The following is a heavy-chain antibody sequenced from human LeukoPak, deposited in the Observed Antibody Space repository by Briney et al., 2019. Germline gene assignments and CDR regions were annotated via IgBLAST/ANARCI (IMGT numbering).Heavy chain of an antibody. J-gene: IGHJ4*02. V-gene: IGHV3-43*02. CDR3: AKESGKFDY. CDR1: GLPIADFA. CDR2: ISGDGVST. Sequence: GGSLRLSCVASGLPIADFAMHWVRQAPGKGLEWVSLISGDGVSTFYADSVKGRFSISRDNSKNSLYLEMRTEDAARYYCAKESGKFDYWGQGTLVAVSS.